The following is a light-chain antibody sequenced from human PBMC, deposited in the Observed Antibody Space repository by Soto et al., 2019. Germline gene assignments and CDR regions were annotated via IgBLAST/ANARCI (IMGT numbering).Light chain of an antibody. Sequence: AIWMTQSPSSFSASTGDRVTITCRASQGISSYLAWYQQKPGKAPKLLIYAASTLQSGVPSRFSGSGSGPDFTLTISSLQPEDSATFYCLHYNSYSKTFGQGTKVDIK. CDR3: LHYNSYSKT. V-gene: IGKV1-8*01. CDR2: AAS. J-gene: IGKJ1*01. CDR1: QGISSY.